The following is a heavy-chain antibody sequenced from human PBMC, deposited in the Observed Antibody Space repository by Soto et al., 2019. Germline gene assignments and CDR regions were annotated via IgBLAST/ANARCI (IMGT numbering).Heavy chain of an antibody. V-gene: IGHV3-23*01. CDR1: GCTFSRYA. Sequence: EVQLLESGGGLVQPGGTLRLSCAASGCTFSRYAMSWVHQAQGKGMEWVSAISGSGGSTYYADSVTGRFTISRDNSKNTLYLQMNSLRAEDTAVYYCAKDRITMSLYYYYGMDVWGQGTTVTVSS. J-gene: IGHJ6*02. CDR2: ISGSGGST. D-gene: IGHD3-22*01. CDR3: AKDRITMSLYYYYGMDV.